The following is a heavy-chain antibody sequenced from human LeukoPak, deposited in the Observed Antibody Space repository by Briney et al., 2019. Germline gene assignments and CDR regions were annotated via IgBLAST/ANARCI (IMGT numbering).Heavy chain of an antibody. V-gene: IGHV4-59*08. D-gene: IGHD6-13*01. Sequence: PSETLSLTCTVSGGSISSYYWSWIRQPPGKGLEWIGYIYYSGSTNYNPSLKSRVTISVDTSKNQFSLKLSSVTAADTAVYYCARHLIAAAGPFDYWGQGTLVTVSS. CDR3: ARHLIAAAGPFDY. CDR2: IYYSGST. J-gene: IGHJ4*02. CDR1: GGSISSYY.